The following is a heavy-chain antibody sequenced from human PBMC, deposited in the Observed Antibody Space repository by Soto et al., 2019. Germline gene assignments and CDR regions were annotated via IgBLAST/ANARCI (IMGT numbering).Heavy chain of an antibody. CDR3: AKTYRSISSFYVFDF. D-gene: IGHD6-6*01. J-gene: IGHJ4*02. CDR1: GFTFSSYG. CDR2: ISYDGNNK. Sequence: QVQLVESGGGVVQPGRSVRLSCAASGFTFSSYGMHWVRQAPGKGLEWVAVISYDGNNKYYADSVKGRFTISRDNSKNTLYLQMDSLRAEDTAVYYCAKTYRSISSFYVFDFWGQGTLVTVSS. V-gene: IGHV3-30*18.